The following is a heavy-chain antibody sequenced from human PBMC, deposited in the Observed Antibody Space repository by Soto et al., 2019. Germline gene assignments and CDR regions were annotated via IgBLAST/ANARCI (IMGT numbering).Heavy chain of an antibody. Sequence: ESGGGLVKPGGSLRLSCAASGFIFNSYTMNWVRQAPGKGLEWVSSISSSSSYIYYADSVKGRFTISRDNAKNSLYLQMNSLRAEDTAVYYCARDEGRYFGYWGQGTLVTVSA. CDR1: GFIFNSYT. D-gene: IGHD3-10*01. CDR3: ARDEGRYFGY. V-gene: IGHV3-21*01. CDR2: ISSSSSYI. J-gene: IGHJ4*02.